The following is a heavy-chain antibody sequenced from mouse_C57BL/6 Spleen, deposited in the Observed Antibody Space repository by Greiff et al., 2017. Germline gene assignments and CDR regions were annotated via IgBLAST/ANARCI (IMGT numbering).Heavy chain of an antibody. Sequence: VQLQQSGAELMKPGASVKLSCKATGYTFTGYWIAWVKQRPGHGLEWIGDILPGSGSTNYNEKFKGKATVTADTSSNTAYMQLSSLTTEDSAIYYCARSRTVVAYYSDYWGQGTTLTVSS. CDR1: GYTFTGYW. CDR2: ILPGSGST. CDR3: ARSRTVVAYYSDY. V-gene: IGHV1-9*01. D-gene: IGHD1-1*01. J-gene: IGHJ2*01.